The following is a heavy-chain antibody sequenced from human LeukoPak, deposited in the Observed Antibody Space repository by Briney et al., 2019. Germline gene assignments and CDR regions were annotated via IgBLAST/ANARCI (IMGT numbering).Heavy chain of an antibody. D-gene: IGHD3-3*01. V-gene: IGHV1-69*04. Sequence: SVKVSCKASGGTFSSYAISWVRQAPGQGLEWMGRIIPILGIANYAQKFQGRVTITADKSTSTAYMELSSLRSEDTAVYYCASTPRDPGDFCAFDIWGQGTMVTVSS. CDR2: IIPILGIA. CDR1: GGTFSSYA. J-gene: IGHJ3*02. CDR3: ASTPRDPGDFCAFDI.